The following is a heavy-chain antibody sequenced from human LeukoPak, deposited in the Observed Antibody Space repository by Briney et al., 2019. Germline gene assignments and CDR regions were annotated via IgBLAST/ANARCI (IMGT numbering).Heavy chain of an antibody. V-gene: IGHV4-59*01. CDR3: ARDLRITMVRGVDYYYGMDV. Sequence: SETLSLTCTVSGGSISSYYWSWIRQPPGKGLEWIGYIYYSGSTNYNPSLKSRVTISVDTSKNQFSLKLSSVTAADTAVYYCARDLRITMVRGVDYYYGMDVWGQGTMVTVSS. D-gene: IGHD3-10*01. J-gene: IGHJ6*02. CDR2: IYYSGST. CDR1: GGSISSYY.